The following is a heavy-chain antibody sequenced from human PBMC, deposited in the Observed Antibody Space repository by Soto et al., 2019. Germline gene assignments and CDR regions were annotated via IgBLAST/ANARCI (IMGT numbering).Heavy chain of an antibody. CDR2: INPSGGST. Sequence: ASVKVSCKASGYTFTSYYMHWVRQAPGQGLEWMGIINPSGGSTSYAQKFQGRVTMTRDTSTSTVYMELSSLRSEDTAVYYCARGPLTYYDFWSGYSSWFDPWGQGTLVTVPS. V-gene: IGHV1-46*01. CDR1: GYTFTSYY. J-gene: IGHJ5*02. D-gene: IGHD3-3*01. CDR3: ARGPLTYYDFWSGYSSWFDP.